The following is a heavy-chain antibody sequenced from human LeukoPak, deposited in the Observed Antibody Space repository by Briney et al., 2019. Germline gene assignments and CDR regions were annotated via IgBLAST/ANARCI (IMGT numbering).Heavy chain of an antibody. CDR1: EFTFSNSW. CDR3: AAANYFDY. V-gene: IGHV3-7*01. CDR2: IKPEGSEK. J-gene: IGHJ4*02. Sequence: PGGSLRLSCAVSEFTFSNSWMSWVRQAPGKGLEWVATIKPEGSEKYYVDSVKGRFTISRDNAKNSLYLQMSSLRAEDTAVYYCAAANYFDYWGQGTLVTVSS.